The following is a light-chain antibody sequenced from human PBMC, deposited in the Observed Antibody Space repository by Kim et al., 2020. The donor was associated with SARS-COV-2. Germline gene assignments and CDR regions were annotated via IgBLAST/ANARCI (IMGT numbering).Light chain of an antibody. CDR3: QQSQSFRYT. J-gene: IGKJ2*01. V-gene: IGKV1-39*01. CDR2: GSS. CDR1: RSISHF. Sequence: SASIGERVTITCPASRSISHFLRWYQHKPGEAPKLLISGSSTLQTGVPSGFSGSGFGTEFTLTITGLQPEDVATYYCQQSQSFRYTFGQGTKLEI.